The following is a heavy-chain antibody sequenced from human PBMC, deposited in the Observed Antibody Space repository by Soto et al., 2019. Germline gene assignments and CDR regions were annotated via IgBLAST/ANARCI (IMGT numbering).Heavy chain of an antibody. Sequence: EVQLVESGGGLVQPGGSLRLSCAASGFTVSSYAMHWVRQAPGKGLEYVSAISSNGGSTYYANSVKGRFTISRDNSKNTLYLQMGSLRAEDMAVYYCARGVEYSSSSSDYWGQGTLVTVSS. CDR1: GFTVSSYA. J-gene: IGHJ4*02. V-gene: IGHV3-64*01. CDR3: ARGVEYSSSSSDY. CDR2: ISSNGGST. D-gene: IGHD6-6*01.